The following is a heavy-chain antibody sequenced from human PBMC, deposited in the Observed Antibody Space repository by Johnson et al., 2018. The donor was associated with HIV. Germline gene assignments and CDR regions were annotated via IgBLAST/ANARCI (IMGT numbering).Heavy chain of an antibody. V-gene: IGHV3-30*04. J-gene: IGHJ3*02. CDR2: ISYDGKNK. CDR1: GFTFSSYT. D-gene: IGHD4-17*01. Sequence: QMQLVESGGGVVQPGRSLRLSCAASGFTFSSYTMHWVRQAPGKGLEWVAVISYDGKNKDYADPVKGRFTLSRDNSKNTLYLQLSSLRTEDTAVFYCAKDQYRKLTTVAGIWGQGTMVTVSS. CDR3: AKDQYRKLTTVAGI.